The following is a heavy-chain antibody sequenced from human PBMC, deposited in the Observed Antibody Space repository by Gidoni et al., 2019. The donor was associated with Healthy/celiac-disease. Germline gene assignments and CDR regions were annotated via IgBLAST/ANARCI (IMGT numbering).Heavy chain of an antibody. CDR1: GGSISSSSYY. J-gene: IGHJ4*02. CDR2: IYYSGST. V-gene: IGHV4-39*01. Sequence: QLQLQESGPGLVKPSETLSLTCTVSGGSISSSSYYWGWIRQPPGKGLEWIGSIYYSGSTYYNPSLKSRVTISVDTSKNQFSLKLSSVTAADTAVYYCARHGRRDGYNSIASFDYWGQGTLVTVSS. CDR3: ARHGRRDGYNSIASFDY. D-gene: IGHD5-12*01.